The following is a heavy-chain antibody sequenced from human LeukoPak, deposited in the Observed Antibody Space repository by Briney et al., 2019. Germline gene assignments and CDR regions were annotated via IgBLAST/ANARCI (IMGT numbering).Heavy chain of an antibody. CDR3: AREDNYGYILAY. Sequence: SGTLSLTCTVSGVSISSYYWSWIRQPPGKGLEWIGYSYYSGSTDYNPSLKSRVTISVDKSKNQFYLKLSSVSAADTAVYYCAREDNYGYILAYWGQGTLVTVSS. D-gene: IGHD5-18*01. V-gene: IGHV4-59*01. CDR2: SYYSGST. CDR1: GVSISSYY. J-gene: IGHJ4*02.